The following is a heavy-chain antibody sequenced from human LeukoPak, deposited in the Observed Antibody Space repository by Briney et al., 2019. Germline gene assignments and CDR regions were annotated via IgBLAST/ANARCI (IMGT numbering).Heavy chain of an antibody. Sequence: ASVKVSCKASGYTFTSYAMHWVRQAPGQRLEWMGWINAGNGNTKYSQELQGRVTMTTDTSTSTAYMELRSLRSDDTAVYYCARDPSWKHYDSSGFLDYWGQGTLVTVSS. CDR3: ARDPSWKHYDSSGFLDY. V-gene: IGHV1-3*01. J-gene: IGHJ4*02. D-gene: IGHD3-22*01. CDR2: INAGNGNT. CDR1: GYTFTSYA.